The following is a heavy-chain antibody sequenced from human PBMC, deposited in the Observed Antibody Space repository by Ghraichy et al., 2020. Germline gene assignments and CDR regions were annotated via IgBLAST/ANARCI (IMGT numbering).Heavy chain of an antibody. D-gene: IGHD1-1*01. J-gene: IGHJ4*02. CDR1: GFTFSSYS. Sequence: GGSLRLSCAASGFTFSSYSMNWVRQAPGKGLEWVSSISSSSSYIHYADSVKGRFTISRDNAKNSLYLQMNSLRAEDTALYYCARQLTTGTTYFFDYWGQGTLVTVSS. CDR2: ISSSSSYI. CDR3: ARQLTTGTTYFFDY. V-gene: IGHV3-21*01.